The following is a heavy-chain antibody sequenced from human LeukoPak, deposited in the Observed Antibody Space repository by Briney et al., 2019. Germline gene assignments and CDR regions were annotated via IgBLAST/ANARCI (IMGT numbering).Heavy chain of an antibody. D-gene: IGHD2-2*01. V-gene: IGHV1-69*13. CDR2: IITIFGTA. Sequence: SVKLSCKASGGTFSSYAISWVRQAPGQGLEWMGGIITIFGTANYAQKFQGRVTSTADESTSTAYMELSSLRSEDTAVYYCARIGIAIVPSVNNYYYYGMDVWGQGTTVTVSS. CDR1: GGTFSSYA. J-gene: IGHJ6*02. CDR3: ARIGIAIVPSVNNYYYYGMDV.